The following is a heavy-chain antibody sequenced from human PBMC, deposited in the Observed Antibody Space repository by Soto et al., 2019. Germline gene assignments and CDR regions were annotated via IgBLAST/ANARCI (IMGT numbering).Heavy chain of an antibody. CDR3: VRELASCVGDCLHY. J-gene: IGHJ4*02. V-gene: IGHV3-30-3*01. Sequence: PGGSLRLSCAASGFTFSSYSMHWVRQAPGKGLEWVAVISYDGSNKYYADSVKGRFTISRDNSKNTLYLQMNSLRAEDTAVYYCVRELASCVGDCLHYWGQGTLVTVSS. CDR1: GFTFSSYS. CDR2: ISYDGSNK. D-gene: IGHD2-21*02.